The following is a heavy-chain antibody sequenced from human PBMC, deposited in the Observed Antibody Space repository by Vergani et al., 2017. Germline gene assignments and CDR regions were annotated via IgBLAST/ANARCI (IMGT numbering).Heavy chain of an antibody. CDR3: ARDQMDPRRRVQEHAFDI. J-gene: IGHJ3*02. CDR2: IYSGGST. V-gene: IGHV3-66*02. Sequence: EVQLVESGGGLVQPGGSLRVSCAASGFTVSSNYMSWVRQAPGKGLEWVSLIYSGGSTDYADSVKGRFTISRDNAKNSLYLQMNSLRAEDTALYYCARDQMDPRRRVQEHAFDIWGQGTMVTVSS. CDR1: GFTVSSNY. D-gene: IGHD6-13*01.